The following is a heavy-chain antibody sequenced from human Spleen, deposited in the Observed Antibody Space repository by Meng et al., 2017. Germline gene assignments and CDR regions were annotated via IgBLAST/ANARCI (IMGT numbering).Heavy chain of an antibody. D-gene: IGHD3-22*01. J-gene: IGHJ5*02. CDR2: INPNSGGT. CDR3: ARSYYDSRGGDWFDP. Sequence: QVQLVQSGAEVKKPGASVKVSCKASGYTFTGYYMHWVRQAPGQGLEWMGWINPNSGGTNYAQKFQGRVTMTRDTSISTAYMELSRLRSDDTAVYYCARSYYDSRGGDWFDPWGQGTLVTVSS. CDR1: GYTFTGYY. V-gene: IGHV1-2*02.